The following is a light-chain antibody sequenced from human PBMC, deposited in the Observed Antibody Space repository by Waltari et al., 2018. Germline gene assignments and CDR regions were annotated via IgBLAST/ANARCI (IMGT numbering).Light chain of an antibody. CDR2: EGT. J-gene: IGLJ2*01. CDR3: CSYEG. Sequence: SAQTQPASVSGSPGQSISISCTVTSSDVGTYNLFSLYQQHPGKAPQLIIYEGTKRPSGVSNRFSGSQSGNTASLTIFGLQADDEADYYCCSYEGFGGGTKLTVL. CDR1: SSDVGTYNL. V-gene: IGLV2-23*01.